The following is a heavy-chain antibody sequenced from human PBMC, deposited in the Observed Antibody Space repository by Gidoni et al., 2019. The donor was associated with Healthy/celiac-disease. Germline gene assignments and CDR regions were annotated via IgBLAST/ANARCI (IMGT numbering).Heavy chain of an antibody. CDR2: IIPIFGTA. Sequence: QVQLVQSGAEVKKPGSSVKVSCKAPGGTFSSDAISWVRQAPGQGLEWMGGIIPIFGTANYAQKFQGRVTITADESTSTAYMELSSLRSEDTAVYYCARGRAIVATIPYYFDYWGQGTLVTVSS. CDR3: ARGRAIVATIPYYFDY. D-gene: IGHD5-12*01. CDR1: GGTFSSDA. V-gene: IGHV1-69*01. J-gene: IGHJ4*02.